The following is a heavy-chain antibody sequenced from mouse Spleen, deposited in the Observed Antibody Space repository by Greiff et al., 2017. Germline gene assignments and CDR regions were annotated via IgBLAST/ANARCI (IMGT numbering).Heavy chain of an antibody. J-gene: IGHJ1*03. CDR1: GYSITSGYY. CDR3: ASGGYYYGSSYGYFDV. D-gene: IGHD1-1*01. Sequence: EVKLMESGPGLVKPSQSLSLTCSVTGYSITSGYYWNWIRQFPGNKLEWMGYISYDGSNNYNPSLKNRISITRDTSKNQFFLKLNSVTTEDTATYYCASGGYYYGSSYGYFDVWGTGTTVTVSS. CDR2: ISYDGSN. V-gene: IGHV3-6*01.